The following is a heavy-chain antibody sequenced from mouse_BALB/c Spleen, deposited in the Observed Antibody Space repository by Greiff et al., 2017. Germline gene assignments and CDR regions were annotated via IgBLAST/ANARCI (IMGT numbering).Heavy chain of an antibody. CDR1: GFTFSSYA. CDR2: ISSGGST. CDR3: ARGNWYFDV. V-gene: IGHV5-6-5*01. J-gene: IGHJ1*01. Sequence: EVKLVESGGGLVKPGGSLKLSCAASGFTFSSYAMSWVRQTPEKRLEWVASISSGGSTYYPDSVKGRFTISRDNAKNTLYLQMSSLKSEDTAMYYCARGNWYFDVWGAGTTVTVSS.